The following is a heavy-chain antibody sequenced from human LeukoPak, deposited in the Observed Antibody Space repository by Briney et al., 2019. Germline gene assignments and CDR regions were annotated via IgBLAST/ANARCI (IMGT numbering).Heavy chain of an antibody. CDR2: IIPIFGIA. D-gene: IGHD3-9*01. Sequence: SVKVSCKASGGTFSSYAISWVRQAPGQGLEWMGRIIPIFGIANYAQKFQGRVTITADKSTSTAYMEVSSLRSEDTAVYYCARDLRDGMDVWGRGTTVTVSS. CDR1: GGTFSSYA. J-gene: IGHJ6*04. V-gene: IGHV1-69*04. CDR3: ARDLRDGMDV.